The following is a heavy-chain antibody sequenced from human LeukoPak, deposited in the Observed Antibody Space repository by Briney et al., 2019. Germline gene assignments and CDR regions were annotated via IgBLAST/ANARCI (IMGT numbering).Heavy chain of an antibody. CDR3: ARHYCINGVCYPLY. J-gene: IGHJ4*02. Sequence: GESLKISCKGSGYSFTNYWIGWVRQMPGKGLEWMGIMYPGDSDTRYSPSLQGQVTISADKSISTAYLQWSSLKASDTAMYYCARHYCINGVCYPLYWGQGTLVTVSS. D-gene: IGHD2-8*01. CDR1: GYSFTNYW. V-gene: IGHV5-51*01. CDR2: MYPGDSDT.